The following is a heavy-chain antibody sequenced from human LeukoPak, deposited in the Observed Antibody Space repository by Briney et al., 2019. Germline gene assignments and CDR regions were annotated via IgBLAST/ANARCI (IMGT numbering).Heavy chain of an antibody. CDR2: ISGSGGST. Sequence: QPGGSLRLSCAASGFTFSSYAISWVRQAPGKGLEWVSAISGSGGSTYYADSVKGRFTISRDNSKNTLYLQMNSLRAEDTAVYYCAKVVELGVSFMYYFDYWGQGTLVTVSS. D-gene: IGHD7-27*01. J-gene: IGHJ4*02. V-gene: IGHV3-23*01. CDR1: GFTFSSYA. CDR3: AKVVELGVSFMYYFDY.